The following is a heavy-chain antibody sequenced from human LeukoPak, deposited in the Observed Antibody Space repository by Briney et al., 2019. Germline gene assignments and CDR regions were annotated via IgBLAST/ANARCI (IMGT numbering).Heavy chain of an antibody. CDR1: VYSFTSYW. D-gene: IGHD5-24*01. V-gene: IGHV5-51*01. Sequence: GESLKISCKGSVYSFTSYWIGWVRQMPGKGLEWMGIIYPGDSDTRYSPSFQGQVTISADKSISTAYLQWSSLKASDTAMYYCARPMNAEMATSAFDIWGQGTMVTVSS. CDR3: ARPMNAEMATSAFDI. J-gene: IGHJ3*02. CDR2: IYPGDSDT.